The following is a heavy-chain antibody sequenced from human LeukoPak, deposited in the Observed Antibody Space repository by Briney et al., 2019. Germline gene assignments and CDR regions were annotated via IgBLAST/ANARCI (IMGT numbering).Heavy chain of an antibody. CDR1: GFTFSSYS. CDR3: ARGAGTGVLNY. CDR2: ISSSSSYI. V-gene: IGHV3-21*01. J-gene: IGHJ4*02. Sequence: GGSLRLSCAASGFTFSSYSMNWVRQAPGKGLEWVSSISSSSSYIYYADSVKGRFTISGDNAKNSLYLQMNSLRAEDTAVYYCARGAGTGVLNYWGQGTLVTVSS. D-gene: IGHD3-9*01.